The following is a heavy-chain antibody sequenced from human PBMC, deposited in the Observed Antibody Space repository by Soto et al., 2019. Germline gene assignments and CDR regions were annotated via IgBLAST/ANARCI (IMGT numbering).Heavy chain of an antibody. CDR1: GFTFDDYT. V-gene: IGHV3-43*01. Sequence: RRLSCAASGFTFDDYTMHWVRQATGKGLEWVSLISWDGGSTYYADSVKGRFTISRDNSKNSLYLQMNSLRTEDTALYYCAKDTTGTSTGPFDYWGQGTLVTVPS. J-gene: IGHJ4*02. CDR2: ISWDGGST. D-gene: IGHD1-7*01. CDR3: AKDTTGTSTGPFDY.